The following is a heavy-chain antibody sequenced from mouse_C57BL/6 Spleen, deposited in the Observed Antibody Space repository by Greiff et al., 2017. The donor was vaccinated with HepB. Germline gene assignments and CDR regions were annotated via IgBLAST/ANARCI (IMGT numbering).Heavy chain of an antibody. CDR2: IYPGSGST. V-gene: IGHV1-55*01. CDR3: AREDGYPAWFAY. Sequence: QVHVKQPGAELVKPGASVKMSCKASGYTFTSYWITWVKQRPGQGLEWIGDIYPGSGSTNYNEKFKSKATLTVDTSSSTAYMQLSSLTSEDSAVYYGAREDGYPAWFAYWGQGTLVTVSA. CDR1: GYTFTSYW. D-gene: IGHD2-3*01. J-gene: IGHJ3*01.